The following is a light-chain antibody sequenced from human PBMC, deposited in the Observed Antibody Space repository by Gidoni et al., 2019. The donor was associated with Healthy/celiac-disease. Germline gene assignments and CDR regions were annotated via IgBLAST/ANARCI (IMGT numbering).Light chain of an antibody. CDR2: DDS. V-gene: IGLV3-21*04. CDR3: QVWDSSSDLWV. Sequence: SYVLTQPPSVSVDPGKTARITCGGNNIGSKSVHWYQQKPGQAPVLVIYDDSDRPSGIPERFSGSNSGNTATLTISRVEAGDEADYYCQVWDSSSDLWVFGGGTKLTVL. J-gene: IGLJ3*02. CDR1: NIGSKS.